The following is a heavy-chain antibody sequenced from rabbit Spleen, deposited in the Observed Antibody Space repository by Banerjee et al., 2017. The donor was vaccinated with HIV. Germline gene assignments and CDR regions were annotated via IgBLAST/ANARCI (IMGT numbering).Heavy chain of an antibody. CDR1: GFSFSSNYY. J-gene: IGHJ4*01. Sequence: QEQLVESGGGLVQPEGSLTLTCTASGFSFSSNYYICWVRQAPGKGLEWIAGIGIGDGGAWYASWAKGRFTISKTSSTTVTLHATSLTAADTATYFCWRDSSGGSVSGLWGPGTLVTVS. V-gene: IGHV1S45*01. D-gene: IGHD1-1*01. CDR2: IGIGDGGA. CDR3: WRDSSGGSVSGL.